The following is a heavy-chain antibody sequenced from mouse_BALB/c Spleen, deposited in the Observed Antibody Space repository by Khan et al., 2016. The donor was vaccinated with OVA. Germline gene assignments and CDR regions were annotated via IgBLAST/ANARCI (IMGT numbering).Heavy chain of an antibody. D-gene: IGHD3-3*01. J-gene: IGHJ4*01. CDR1: GYTFPEYT. V-gene: IGHV1-22*01. CDR3: ARDAGRY. CDR2: INPNNGAT. Sequence: VQLKQSGPELVKPGASVKMSCKTSGYTFPEYTLHWVKQSHGKSLEWIGVINPNNGATSYNQKFKGKATLTVDKSSSTAYMEFRSLTSEDSAVYHCARDAGRYWGQGTSVTVSS.